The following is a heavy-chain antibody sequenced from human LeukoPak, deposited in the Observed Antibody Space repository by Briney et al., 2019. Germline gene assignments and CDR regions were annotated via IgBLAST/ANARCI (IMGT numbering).Heavy chain of an antibody. CDR2: ISGSGGST. J-gene: IGHJ4*02. Sequence: GGSLRLSRAASGFTFSSYVMNWVPQAPGKGLEGVSGISGSGGSTDYADSVKGRFTIPRDNSKNTLYLQMNSLRAEETAVYYCARGSGGYTSRWGQGTLVTVSS. V-gene: IGHV3-23*01. CDR1: GFTFSSYV. CDR3: ARGSGGYTSR. D-gene: IGHD1-26*01.